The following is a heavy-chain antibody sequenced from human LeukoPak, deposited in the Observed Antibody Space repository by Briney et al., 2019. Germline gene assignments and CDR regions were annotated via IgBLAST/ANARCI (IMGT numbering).Heavy chain of an antibody. CDR2: IYYSGST. V-gene: IGHV4-59*08. CDR1: GGSISNYY. CDR3: ARHGGYTSPYLH. Sequence: SETLSLTCTVSGGSISNYYWSWIRQPPAKGLECIGYIYYSGSTNYNPSLKSRVTISVDTSKNQFSLKLSSVTAADTAVYYCARHGGYTSPYLHWGQGTLVTVSS. J-gene: IGHJ1*01. D-gene: IGHD6-13*01.